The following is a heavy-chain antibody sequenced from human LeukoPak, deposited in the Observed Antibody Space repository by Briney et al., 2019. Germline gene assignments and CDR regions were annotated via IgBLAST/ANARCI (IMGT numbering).Heavy chain of an antibody. J-gene: IGHJ5*02. V-gene: IGHV3-23*01. CDR2: ISGSAGST. CDR3: GKVGTGTTSAWFDP. CDR1: GFTFNTYA. Sequence: GGSLRPSCTASGFTFNTYAMSWVRPAPGTGLEWVSKISGSAGSTYYADSVKGRFTISRDNSKNTLFLQMNSLRAEDTAIYYCGKVGTGTTSAWFDPWGQGTQVTVSS. D-gene: IGHD1-1*01.